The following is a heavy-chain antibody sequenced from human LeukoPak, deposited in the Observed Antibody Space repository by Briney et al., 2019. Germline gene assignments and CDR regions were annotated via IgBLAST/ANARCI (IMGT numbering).Heavy chain of an antibody. CDR1: GFTFSTCA. CDR2: ISSNGDST. Sequence: GGSLRLSCAASGFTFSTCAMHWVRQAPGKGLEYVSTISSNGDSTYYADSVKGRFTISRDNSKNTLYLQMNSLRAEDTAVYYCAKAPRPWVGGATGSRYYFHYWGQGTLVTVSS. CDR3: AKAPRPWVGGATGSRYYFHY. J-gene: IGHJ4*02. D-gene: IGHD1-26*01. V-gene: IGHV3-64*02.